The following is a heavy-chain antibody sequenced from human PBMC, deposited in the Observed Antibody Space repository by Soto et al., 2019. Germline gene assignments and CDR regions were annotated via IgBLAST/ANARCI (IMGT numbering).Heavy chain of an antibody. Sequence: ASVXVSFRAYWYTLTIYYIHWLRRAPGQGLDWMGIINPSGVSTNNAQKFQGRLTVTRDTSTSTVYMELTSLSPEDTAVYYCAPNMNTIYTPSRGGALGEWGQAPMVNV. CDR1: WYTLTIYY. CDR2: INPSGVST. V-gene: IGHV1-46*01. J-gene: IGHJ3*01. D-gene: IGHD2-2*02. CDR3: APNMNTIYTPSRGGALGE.